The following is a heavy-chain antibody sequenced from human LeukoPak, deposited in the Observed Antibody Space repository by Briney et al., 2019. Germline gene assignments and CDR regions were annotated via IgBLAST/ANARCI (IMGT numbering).Heavy chain of an antibody. CDR3: AREPYDSSGYHSEYFDY. D-gene: IGHD3-22*01. V-gene: IGHV3-48*03. Sequence: PGGSVRLSCVASGFTFSSYEMNWVRPAPGKGLDWVSFISSSGSTIYYVDSVKGRFTISRDNDKNSLYLQINSLRAEDTAVYYCAREPYDSSGYHSEYFDYWGQGTLVTVSS. CDR2: ISSSGSTI. CDR1: GFTFSSYE. J-gene: IGHJ4*02.